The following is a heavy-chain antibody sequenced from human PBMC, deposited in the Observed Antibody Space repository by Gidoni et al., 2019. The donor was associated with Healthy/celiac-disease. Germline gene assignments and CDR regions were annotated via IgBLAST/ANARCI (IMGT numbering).Heavy chain of an antibody. Sequence: HSGAQLQSPGASVKVSCQASGYTFTSYDINWVRQATGQGLEWMGWMNPNSGNTGYAQKFQGRVTMTRNTSISTAYMELSSLRSEDTAVYYCARAEFPQDYFDYWGQGTLVTVSS. CDR3: ARAEFPQDYFDY. CDR1: GYTFTSYD. V-gene: IGHV1-8*01. CDR2: MNPNSGNT. J-gene: IGHJ4*02. D-gene: IGHD2-21*01.